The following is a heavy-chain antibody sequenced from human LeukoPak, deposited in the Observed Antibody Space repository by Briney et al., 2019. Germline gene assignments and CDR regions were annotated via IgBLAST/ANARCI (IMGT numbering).Heavy chain of an antibody. CDR1: GFTFSSYG. Sequence: QPGRSLRLSCAASGFTFSSYGMHWVRQAPGKGLEWVAVIWYDGSNKYYADSVKGRFTISRDNSKNTLYLQMNSLRVEDTAVYCCANGGEQHYWGQGTLVTVSS. CDR2: IWYDGSNK. V-gene: IGHV3-33*06. CDR3: ANGGEQHY. D-gene: IGHD6-13*01. J-gene: IGHJ4*02.